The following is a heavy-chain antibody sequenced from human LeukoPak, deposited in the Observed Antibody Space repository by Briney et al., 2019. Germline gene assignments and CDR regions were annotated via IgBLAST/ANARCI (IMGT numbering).Heavy chain of an antibody. CDR2: IRSSSSYI. D-gene: IGHD2-2*01. V-gene: IGHV3-21*01. CDR1: GFTFSSYS. Sequence: GRCLRLSCAASGFTFSSYSMNWVRQAPGKGLEWVSSIRSSSSYIYYADSVEGRFTISRDNAKNSLYLQMNMLRAEDRSVYYCAWRGYCSSTSCYDENFGYWGPGTLVTVSS. J-gene: IGHJ4*02. CDR3: AWRGYCSSTSCYDENFGY.